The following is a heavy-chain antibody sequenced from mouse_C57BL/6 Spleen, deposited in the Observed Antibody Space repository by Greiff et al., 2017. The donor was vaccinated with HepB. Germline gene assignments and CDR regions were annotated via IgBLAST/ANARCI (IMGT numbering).Heavy chain of an antibody. V-gene: IGHV5-9-1*02. D-gene: IGHD1-1*01. CDR3: TRSPLYGSSYGWFAY. CDR1: GFTFSSYA. CDR2: ISSGGDFI. J-gene: IGHJ3*01. Sequence: DVMLVESGEGLVKPGGSLKLSCAASGFTFSSYAMSWVRQTPEKRLEWVAYISSGGDFIYYADTVKGRFTISRDNARNTLYLQMSSLKSEDTAMYYCTRSPLYGSSYGWFAYWGQGTLVTVSA.